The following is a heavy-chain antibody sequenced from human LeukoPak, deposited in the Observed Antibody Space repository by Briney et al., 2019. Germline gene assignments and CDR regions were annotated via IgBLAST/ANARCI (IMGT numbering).Heavy chain of an antibody. D-gene: IGHD3-10*01. J-gene: IGHJ4*02. V-gene: IGHV3-53*01. CDR1: GFIFSDYY. CDR3: ASLTMVRGFPFFDY. Sequence: GGSLRLSCAASGFIFSDYYMSWIRQAPGKGLEWVSVIYSGGSTYYADSVKGRFTISRDNSKNTLYLRMNSLRAEDTAVYYCASLTMVRGFPFFDYWGQGTLVTVSS. CDR2: IYSGGST.